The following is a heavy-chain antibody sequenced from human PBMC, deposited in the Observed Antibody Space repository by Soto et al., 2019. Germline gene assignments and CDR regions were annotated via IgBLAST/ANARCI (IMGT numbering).Heavy chain of an antibody. V-gene: IGHV3-7*05. J-gene: IGHJ4*02. CDR1: GYTFTSYG. Sequence: VQLVQSGAEVKNSGASVKVSCKASGYTFTSYGFSWVRQAPGQGLEWVANIKEDGSEKYYVDSVEGRFTISRDNAKNSLFLQMNYLRAEDTAVYFCTCHPPRGDYNKYARNYWGQGTQVTVSS. CDR2: IKEDGSEK. D-gene: IGHD4-4*01. CDR3: TCHPPRGDYNKYARNY.